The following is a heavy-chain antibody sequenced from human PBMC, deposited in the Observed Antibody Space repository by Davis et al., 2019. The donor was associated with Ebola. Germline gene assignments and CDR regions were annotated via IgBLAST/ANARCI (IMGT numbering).Heavy chain of an antibody. D-gene: IGHD6-6*01. CDR2: MSGSGDSV. CDR1: GFTFSNYA. Sequence: PGGSLRLSCAASGFTFSNYAMSWVRQAPGKGLEWVSDMSGSGDSVYYADSVKGRFTISRDNAKNTLYLQMNTLRAEDTAVYYCARAKYYGMDVWGKGTTVTVSS. V-gene: IGHV3-23*01. CDR3: ARAKYYGMDV. J-gene: IGHJ6*04.